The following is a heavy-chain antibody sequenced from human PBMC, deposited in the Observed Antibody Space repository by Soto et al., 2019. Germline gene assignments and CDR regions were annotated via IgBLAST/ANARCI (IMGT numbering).Heavy chain of an antibody. CDR3: ARDRRSIAARTYYYYGMDV. J-gene: IGHJ6*02. CDR2: IIPIFGTA. D-gene: IGHD6-6*01. V-gene: IGHV1-69*13. Sequence: VKVSCKASGGTFSSYAIIWVRQAPGQGLEWMGGIIPIFGTANYAQKFQGRVTITADESTSTAYMELSSLRSEDTAVYYCARDRRSIAARTYYYYGMDVWGQGTTVTVSS. CDR1: GGTFSSYA.